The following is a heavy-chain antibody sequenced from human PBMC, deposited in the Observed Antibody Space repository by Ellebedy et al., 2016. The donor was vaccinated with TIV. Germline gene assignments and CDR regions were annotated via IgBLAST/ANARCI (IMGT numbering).Heavy chain of an antibody. CDR1: GYTFTDYY. J-gene: IGHJ4*02. CDR3: ARGLGWLQRDSDY. CDR2: INPDRGDT. Sequence: AASVKVSCKASGYTFTDYYLHWVRQAPGQGLEWMGRINPDRGDTDYAQTYQGRITMTRDTSITTASMELRSLRSDDTAIYYCARGLGWLQRDSDYWGQGTLVTVSS. V-gene: IGHV1-2*02. D-gene: IGHD5-24*01.